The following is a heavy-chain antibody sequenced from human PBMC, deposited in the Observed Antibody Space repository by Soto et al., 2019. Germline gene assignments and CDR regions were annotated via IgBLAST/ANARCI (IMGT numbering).Heavy chain of an antibody. D-gene: IGHD6-19*01. Sequence: QVQLVESGGGVVQPGRSLRLSCAASGFTFSSYAMHWVRQAPGKGLEWVAVISYDGSNKYYADSVKGRFTISRDNSKNTLYLQMNSLRAEDTAVYYCARARLAVAALFSYWGQGTLVTVSS. CDR2: ISYDGSNK. V-gene: IGHV3-30-3*01. CDR1: GFTFSSYA. CDR3: ARARLAVAALFSY. J-gene: IGHJ4*02.